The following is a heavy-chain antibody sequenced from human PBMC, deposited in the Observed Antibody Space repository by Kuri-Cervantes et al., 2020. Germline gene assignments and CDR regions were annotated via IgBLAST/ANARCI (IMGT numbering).Heavy chain of an antibody. CDR2: INSDGSST. Sequence: GGSLRLSCAASGFTFSSYSMNWVRQAPGKGLVWVSRINSDGSSTSYADSVKGRFTISRDNAKNTLYLQMNSLRAEDTAVYYCARAGSRGAYYYYMDVWGKGTTVTVSS. D-gene: IGHD3-10*01. J-gene: IGHJ6*03. CDR3: ARAGSRGAYYYYMDV. CDR1: GFTFSSYS. V-gene: IGHV3-74*01.